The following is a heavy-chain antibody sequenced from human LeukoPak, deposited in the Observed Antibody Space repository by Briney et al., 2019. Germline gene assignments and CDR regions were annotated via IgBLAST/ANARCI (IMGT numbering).Heavy chain of an antibody. CDR3: AKIVRESQRTRYFDY. CDR2: ISGSSAST. Sequence: GGSLRLSCEASGFTFNTYSMNWARQAPGKGLEWVSGISGSSASTSYADSVKGRFTISRDNSKNTLYLQMNSLRAEDTAIYYCAKIVRESQRTRYFDYWGQGTLVTVSS. D-gene: IGHD3-10*01. V-gene: IGHV3-23*01. CDR1: GFTFNTYS. J-gene: IGHJ4*02.